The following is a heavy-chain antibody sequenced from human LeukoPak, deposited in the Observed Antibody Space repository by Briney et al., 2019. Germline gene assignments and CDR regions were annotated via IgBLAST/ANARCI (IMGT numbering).Heavy chain of an antibody. CDR1: GASISSITYY. Sequence: SETLSLTCTVSGASISSITYYWGWIRQPPGKGLEWIGSIYYSGSTYYTTSLKSRVTISIDTSNNQFSLKLTSVTAADTAVYYCARGPSFDDYGDYYYYGMDVWGQGTTVTVSS. V-gene: IGHV4-39*01. D-gene: IGHD4-17*01. J-gene: IGHJ6*02. CDR3: ARGPSFDDYGDYYYYGMDV. CDR2: IYYSGST.